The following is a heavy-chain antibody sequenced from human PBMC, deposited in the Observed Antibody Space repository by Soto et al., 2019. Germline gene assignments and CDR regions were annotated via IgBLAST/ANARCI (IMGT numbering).Heavy chain of an antibody. V-gene: IGHV3-23*01. D-gene: IGHD6-13*01. J-gene: IGHJ4*02. CDR3: ARAISSSWSYFDY. CDR1: GFTFNNYA. CDR2: TIGSGNII. Sequence: EVPLLESGGGLVQPGGSLRLSCAASGFTFNNYAMSWVRQAPGRGLEWVSATIGSGNIIHYADSVKGRFTISRDNSKNTLYLQMSSLRAEDTAVYYCARAISSSWSYFDYWGQGTLVTVSS.